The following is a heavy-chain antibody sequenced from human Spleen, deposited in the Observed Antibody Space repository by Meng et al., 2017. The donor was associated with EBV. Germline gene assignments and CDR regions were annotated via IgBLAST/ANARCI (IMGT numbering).Heavy chain of an antibody. CDR1: GASISTGSYY. J-gene: IGHJ5*02. CDR3: ARGGYGTNYFNP. Sequence: QVQLQEAAPGLVKPSEPLSLTCTVSGASISTGSYYWTWIRQTPGKGLEWLGYVYFSGSTNYNPSLKSRVTMSIDTSKNQFSLNLRSATAADAAVYFCARGGYGTNYFNPWGQGTLVTVSS. CDR2: VYFSGST. D-gene: IGHD4/OR15-4a*01. V-gene: IGHV4-61*01.